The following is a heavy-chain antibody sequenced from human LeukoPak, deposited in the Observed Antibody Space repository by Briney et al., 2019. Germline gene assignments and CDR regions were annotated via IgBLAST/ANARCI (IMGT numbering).Heavy chain of an antibody. Sequence: PSQTLSLTCTVSGGSISSGGYYWSWIRQHPGKGLEWIGFIYYSGSTYYNPSLKSRVTFSVDTSKNRFSLKLSSVNAADTAVYYCARAVYDYIWGSYRFDYWGQGTLVTVSS. D-gene: IGHD3-16*02. CDR2: IYYSGST. CDR3: ARAVYDYIWGSYRFDY. V-gene: IGHV4-31*03. J-gene: IGHJ4*02. CDR1: GGSISSGGYY.